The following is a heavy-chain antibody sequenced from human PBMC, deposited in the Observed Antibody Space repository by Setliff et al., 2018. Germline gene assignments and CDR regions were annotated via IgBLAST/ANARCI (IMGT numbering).Heavy chain of an antibody. J-gene: IGHJ5*02. V-gene: IGHV1-8*02. CDR2: MNPNSGNT. D-gene: IGHD2-15*01. CDR1: GGTFSSYA. Sequence: GASVKVSCKASGGTFSSYAISWVRQAPGQGLEWMGWMNPNSGNTGYAQKFQGRVTMTRNTSISTAYMELSSLRSEDTAVYYCARGWAGYCSGGSCGEWFDPWGQGTLVTVSS. CDR3: ARGWAGYCSGGSCGEWFDP.